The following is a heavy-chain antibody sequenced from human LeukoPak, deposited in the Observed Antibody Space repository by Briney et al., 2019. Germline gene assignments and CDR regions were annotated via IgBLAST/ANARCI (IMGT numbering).Heavy chain of an antibody. CDR1: GYTFTSYG. V-gene: IGHV1-18*01. D-gene: IGHD1-26*01. CDR3: ARWRLGGIVGAAWNALDI. CDR2: ISAYNGNT. Sequence: GASVKVSCKASGYTFTSYGISWVRQAPGQGLEWMGWISAYNGNTNYAQKLQGRVTMTTDTSTSTAYMELRSLRSDDTAVYYCARWRLGGIVGAAWNALDIWGQGTMVTVSS. J-gene: IGHJ3*02.